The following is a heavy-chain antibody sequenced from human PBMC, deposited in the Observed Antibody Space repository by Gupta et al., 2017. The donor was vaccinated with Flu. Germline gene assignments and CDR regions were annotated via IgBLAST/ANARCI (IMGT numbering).Heavy chain of an antibody. D-gene: IGHD2-15*01. CDR2: SIPLFRTK. V-gene: IGHV1-69*06. J-gene: IGHJ5*02. Sequence: GLKWLRGSIPLFRTKTYAQNFQDRDTITADNAASTVYLELTTLRYEDTAVYYCARDQNLLAALQESGNWFDPWGQGTLVTVSS. CDR3: ARDQNLLAALQESGNWFDP.